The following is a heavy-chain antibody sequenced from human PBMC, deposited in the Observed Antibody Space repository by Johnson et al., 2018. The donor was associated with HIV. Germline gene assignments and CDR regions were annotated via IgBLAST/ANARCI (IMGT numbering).Heavy chain of an antibody. Sequence: VQLVESGGGLVQPGGSLRLSCAASGLTVSGNYMTWVRQAPGKGLEWVSVIFRGGSTYYAGSVHGRFTNSRDNSKNTLYLQMNSLRAEDTAVYYCARACRDGYTCDAFDIWGQGTMVTVSS. CDR3: ARACRDGYTCDAFDI. CDR2: IFRGGST. D-gene: IGHD5-24*01. J-gene: IGHJ3*02. V-gene: IGHV3-66*01. CDR1: GLTVSGNY.